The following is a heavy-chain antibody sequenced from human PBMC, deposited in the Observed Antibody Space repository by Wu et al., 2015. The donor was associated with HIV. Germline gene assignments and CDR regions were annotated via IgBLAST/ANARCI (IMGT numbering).Heavy chain of an antibody. CDR1: GGTFTSYT. CDR2: IISILGTG. CDR3: AILSGFETNAY. V-gene: IGHV1-69*16. D-gene: IGHD3-3*01. J-gene: IGHJ4*02. Sequence: QVQLVQSGAEVKKPGSSVKVSCKASGGTFTSYTISWVRQAPGQGLEWMGGIISILGTGNYAQRFQGRVTFTADESTTTAYMELNSLRSEDTAVYYCAILSGFETNAYWGQGTLVTVSS.